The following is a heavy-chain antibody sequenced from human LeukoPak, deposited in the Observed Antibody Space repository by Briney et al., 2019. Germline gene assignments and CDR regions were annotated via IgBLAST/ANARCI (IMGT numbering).Heavy chain of an antibody. J-gene: IGHJ3*02. CDR1: GGSMSSSSYY. CDR3: ARHPPIGYYYDSSGYYSTYPGAFDI. Sequence: SETLSLTCTVSGGSMSSSSYYWGWIRQPPGKGLEWIGSIYYSGSTYYNPSLKSRVTISVDTSKNQFSLKLSSVTAADTAVYYCARHPPIGYYYDSSGYYSTYPGAFDIWGQGTMVTVSS. D-gene: IGHD3-22*01. CDR2: IYYSGST. V-gene: IGHV4-39*01.